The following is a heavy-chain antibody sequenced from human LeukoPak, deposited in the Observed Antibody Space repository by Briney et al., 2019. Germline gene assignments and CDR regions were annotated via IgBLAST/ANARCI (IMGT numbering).Heavy chain of an antibody. J-gene: IGHJ4*02. V-gene: IGHV3-48*03. Sequence: GGSLRLSCVGSGLTFSGYDMNWVRQAPGKGLEWISYISNSGNTIYYADSVKGRFTISRDNAKNSLYLQMNGLRAEDTAVYYCDTRPRYWGQGTLVTVSS. D-gene: IGHD2-2*01. CDR3: DTRPRY. CDR1: GLTFSGYD. CDR2: ISNSGNTI.